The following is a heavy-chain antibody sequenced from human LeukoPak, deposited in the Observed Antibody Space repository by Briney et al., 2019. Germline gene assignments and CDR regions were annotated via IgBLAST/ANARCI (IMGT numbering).Heavy chain of an antibody. CDR3: ARNFERLDWDYFDS. D-gene: IGHD5-12*01. CDR1: GYTFTSYD. CDR2: MNPNSGDT. V-gene: IGHV1-8*01. Sequence: ASVKVSCKASGYTFTSYDINWVRQATGQGLEWMGWMNPNSGDTGYAQTFQGRVTMTRVTSISTAYMDLSRLRSDDTAAYFCARNFERLDWDYFDSWGQGTLVTVSS. J-gene: IGHJ4*02.